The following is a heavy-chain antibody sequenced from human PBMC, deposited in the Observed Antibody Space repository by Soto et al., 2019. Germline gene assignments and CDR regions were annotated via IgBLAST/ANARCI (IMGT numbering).Heavy chain of an antibody. CDR1: GGSISSGGYY. D-gene: IGHD4-17*01. Sequence: SETLSLTCTVSGGSISSGGYYWSWIRQPPGKGLEWIGYIYYSGSTNYNPSLKSRVTISVDTSKNQFSLKVSYVTAADTAVYKCARRYGSYFDYWGQGTLVTVS. V-gene: IGHV4-61*08. CDR3: ARRYGSYFDY. CDR2: IYYSGST. J-gene: IGHJ4*02.